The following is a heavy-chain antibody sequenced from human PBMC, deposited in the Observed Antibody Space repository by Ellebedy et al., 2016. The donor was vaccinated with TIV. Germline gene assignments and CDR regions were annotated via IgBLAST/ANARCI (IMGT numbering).Heavy chain of an antibody. Sequence: MPSETLSLTCTVSGGSISSYYWSWIRQHPGQGLEWIGSIYYSGSTKYNPSLKSRVTISVDTSKNQFSLKLTSVTAADTAVYYCARNYYDTSGYYHIDYWGQGTLVTVSS. CDR3: ARNYYDTSGYYHIDY. CDR1: GGSISSYY. CDR2: IYYSGST. V-gene: IGHV4-59*08. J-gene: IGHJ4*02. D-gene: IGHD3-22*01.